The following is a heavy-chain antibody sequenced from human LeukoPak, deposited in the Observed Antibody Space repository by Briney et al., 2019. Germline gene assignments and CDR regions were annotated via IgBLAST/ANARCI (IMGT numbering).Heavy chain of an antibody. CDR3: VRDYCSGGSCYESKWFDP. J-gene: IGHJ5*02. CDR1: GFTFSSYG. V-gene: IGHV3-33*01. CDR2: IWFDGINT. Sequence: GGSLRLSCAASGFTFSSYGMHWVRQAPGKGLEWVAVIWFDGINTNHADSVKGRFTVSRDNSKNTLFLQMNSLRAEDTAVYFCVRDYCSGGSCYESKWFDPWGQGTLVTVSS. D-gene: IGHD2-15*01.